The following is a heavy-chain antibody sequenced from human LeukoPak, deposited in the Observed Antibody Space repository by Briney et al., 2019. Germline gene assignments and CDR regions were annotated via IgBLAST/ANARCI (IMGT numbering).Heavy chain of an antibody. CDR3: ARGDRATVTLY. CDR1: GYTVTSYY. J-gene: IGHJ4*02. D-gene: IGHD4-17*01. Sequence: ASVKVSCKASGYTVTSYYMRWVRQAPGQGLEWMGIINPSGGSTSYAQKFQGRVTMTRDMSTNTVYMELSSLRSADTAVYYCARGDRATVTLYWGQGTLVTVST. V-gene: IGHV1-46*01. CDR2: INPSGGST.